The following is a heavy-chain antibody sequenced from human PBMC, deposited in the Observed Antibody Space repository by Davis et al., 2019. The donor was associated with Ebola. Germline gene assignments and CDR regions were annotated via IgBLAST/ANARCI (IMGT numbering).Heavy chain of an antibody. CDR2: IYYSGST. Sequence: MPSETLSLTCTVSGGSISSYYWSWIRQPPGKGLEWTGYIYYSGSTNYNPSLKSRVTISVDTSKNQFSLKLSSVTAADTAVYYCARDSSYDSSGYYDYWGQGTLVTVSS. CDR1: GGSISSYY. J-gene: IGHJ4*02. D-gene: IGHD3-22*01. V-gene: IGHV4-59*01. CDR3: ARDSSYDSSGYYDY.